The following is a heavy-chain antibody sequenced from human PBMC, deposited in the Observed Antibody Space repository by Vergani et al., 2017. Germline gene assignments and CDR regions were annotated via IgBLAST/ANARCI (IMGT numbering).Heavy chain of an antibody. V-gene: IGHV1-2*02. CDR2: INPNSGGT. CDR1: GYTFTGYY. J-gene: IGHJ6*03. D-gene: IGHD6-19*01. CDR3: ASGTTIMAVADTGGGGYMDV. Sequence: QVQLVQSGAEVKKPGASVKVSCRASGYTFTGYYMHWVRQAPGQGLEWMGWINPNSGGTQYAPKFQGRITVTRDTSISTASMELSRLRSDDSAIYYCASGTTIMAVADTGGGGYMDVWGKGTSVTVSS.